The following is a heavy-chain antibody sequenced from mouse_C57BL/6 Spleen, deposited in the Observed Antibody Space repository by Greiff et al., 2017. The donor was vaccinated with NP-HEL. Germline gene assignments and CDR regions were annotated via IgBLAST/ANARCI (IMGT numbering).Heavy chain of an antibody. CDR1: GFSLTSYG. CDR2: IWSGGST. Sequence: VKLVESGPGLVQPSQSLSITCTVSGFSLTSYGVHWVRQSPGKGLEWLGVIWSGGSTDYNAAFISRLSISKDNSKSQVFFKMNSLQADDTAIYYCARNNDYYGSSYWYFDVWGTGTTVTVSS. V-gene: IGHV2-2*01. J-gene: IGHJ1*03. D-gene: IGHD1-1*01. CDR3: ARNNDYYGSSYWYFDV.